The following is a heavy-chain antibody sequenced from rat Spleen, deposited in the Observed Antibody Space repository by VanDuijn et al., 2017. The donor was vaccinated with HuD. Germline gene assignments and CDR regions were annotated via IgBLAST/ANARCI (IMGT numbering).Heavy chain of an antibody. D-gene: IGHD1-2*01. Sequence: EVQLVESGGGLVQPGRSLKFSCAASGFTFSDYNMAWVRQAPAKGLEWVATITYDGSTTYYRDSVKGRFTASRDNAKSTLYLQMDSLRSEDTATYYCARLYSTYINGDVMDAWGQGASVTVSS. CDR1: GFTFSDYN. CDR3: ARLYSTYINGDVMDA. J-gene: IGHJ4*01. CDR2: ITYDGSTT. V-gene: IGHV5-7*01.